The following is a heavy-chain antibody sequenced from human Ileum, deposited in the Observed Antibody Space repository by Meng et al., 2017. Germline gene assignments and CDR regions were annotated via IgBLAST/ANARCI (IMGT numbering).Heavy chain of an antibody. J-gene: IGHJ2*01. V-gene: IGHV4-4*02. Sequence: QVQVQESGPGLVKPSETLSLPCSVSGGSIESNNWWTWIRQPPGQGLEWIGEVYHSGSTHYNPSLQSRVTISIDNSKNRFSLSLNSVTAADTAIYYCARADYVRYFDLWGRGTLVTVSS. D-gene: IGHD3-10*02. CDR1: GGSIESNNW. CDR2: VYHSGST. CDR3: ARADYVRYFDL.